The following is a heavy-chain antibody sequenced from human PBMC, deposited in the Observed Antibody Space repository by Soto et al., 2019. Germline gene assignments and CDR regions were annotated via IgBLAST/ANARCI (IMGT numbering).Heavy chain of an antibody. CDR1: GGAISGYY. J-gene: IGHJ3*02. CDR3: ARVGGDYYDSSGYLRGAFDI. D-gene: IGHD3-22*01. CDR2: IYYSGST. V-gene: IGHV4-59*01. Sequence: SETLSLTCTVTGGAISGYYWTWIRQSDGEGLEWIGYIYYSGSTNYNPSLKSRVTISVDTSKNQFSLKLSSVTAADTAVYYCARVGGDYYDSSGYLRGAFDIWGQGTMVTVSS.